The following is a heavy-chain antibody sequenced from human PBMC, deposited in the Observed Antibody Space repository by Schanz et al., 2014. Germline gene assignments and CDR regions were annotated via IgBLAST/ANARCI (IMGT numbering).Heavy chain of an antibody. CDR2: INHSGST. CDR1: GGSISTYY. V-gene: IGHV4-59*12. Sequence: QVQLQESGPGLVKPSETLSLTCTVSGGSISTYYWSWIRQPPGKGLEWIGEINHSGSTHYNPSLKSRVTISVDTSKKQVSLKLSSVTAADTAVYYCARAVGGNSALEWFDPWGQGTLVTVSS. CDR3: ARAVGGNSALEWFDP. D-gene: IGHD2-21*01. J-gene: IGHJ5*02.